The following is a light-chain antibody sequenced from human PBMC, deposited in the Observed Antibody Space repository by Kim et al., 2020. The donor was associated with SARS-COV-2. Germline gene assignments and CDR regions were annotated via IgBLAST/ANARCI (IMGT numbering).Light chain of an antibody. J-gene: IGKJ1*01. CDR3: QQYHRYST. CDR2: RAS. V-gene: IGKV1-5*03. Sequence: DIQMTQSPSTLSASAGDRVNITCRASRSINIWLAWYQQKPGKAPKLLIYRASSLESGVPSRFSGSGSGTDFTLTISGLQPDDFANYYCQQYHRYSTFGQGTKVDIK. CDR1: RSINIW.